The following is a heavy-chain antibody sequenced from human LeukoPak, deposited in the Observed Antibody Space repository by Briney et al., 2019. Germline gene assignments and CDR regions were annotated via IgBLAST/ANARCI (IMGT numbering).Heavy chain of an antibody. CDR1: GYTFTSYG. Sequence: ASVKVSCKASGYTFTSYGISWVRQAPGQGLEWMGWISAYNGNTNYAQKLQGRVTMTTDTSTSTAYMELRSLRSDDTAVYYCARHMIVVVMQSPATSPHRGNDAFDIWGQGTMVTVSS. D-gene: IGHD3-22*01. CDR3: ARHMIVVVMQSPATSPHRGNDAFDI. J-gene: IGHJ3*02. CDR2: ISAYNGNT. V-gene: IGHV1-18*01.